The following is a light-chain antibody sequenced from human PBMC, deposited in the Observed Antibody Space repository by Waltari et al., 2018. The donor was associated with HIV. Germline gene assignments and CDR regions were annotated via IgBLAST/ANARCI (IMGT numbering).Light chain of an antibody. CDR2: DTS. CDR1: QNVRNH. V-gene: IGKV3-11*01. J-gene: IGKJ1*01. CDR3: QQRTNWPPT. Sequence: ETVLTQSPPPLSLSPGERATLSCRASQNVRNHLAWYQQKPGQSPRLLIYDTSNRATGIPARFSGSGSATDFTLTISRLEPEDFAVYYCQQRTNWPPTFGQGTKVEIK.